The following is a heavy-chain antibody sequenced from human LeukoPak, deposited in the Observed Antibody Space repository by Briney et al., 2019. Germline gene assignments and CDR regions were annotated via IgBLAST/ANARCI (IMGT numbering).Heavy chain of an antibody. J-gene: IGHJ5*02. CDR3: ATETYCSSTSCYSNNWFDP. Sequence: ASVKVPCKASGYTFTSYYMHWVRQAPGQGLEWMGIINPSGGSTSYAQKFQGRVTMTEDTSTDTAYMELSSLRSEDTAVYYCATETYCSSTSCYSNNWFDPWGQGTLVTVSS. CDR1: GYTFTSYY. CDR2: INPSGGST. D-gene: IGHD2-2*01. V-gene: IGHV1-46*01.